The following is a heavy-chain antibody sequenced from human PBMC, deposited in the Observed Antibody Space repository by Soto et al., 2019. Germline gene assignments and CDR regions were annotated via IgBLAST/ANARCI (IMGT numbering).Heavy chain of an antibody. Sequence: SETLSLTCTVSGGSVSSGSYYWSWIRQPPGKGLEWIGYIYYSGGTNYNPSLKSRVTISVDTSKNQFSLKLSSVTAADTAVYYCARDSPTYYYGSGSYYYYYGMDVWGQGTTVTVSS. D-gene: IGHD3-10*01. CDR2: IYYSGGT. J-gene: IGHJ6*02. CDR1: GGSVSSGSYY. V-gene: IGHV4-61*01. CDR3: ARDSPTYYYGSGSYYYYYGMDV.